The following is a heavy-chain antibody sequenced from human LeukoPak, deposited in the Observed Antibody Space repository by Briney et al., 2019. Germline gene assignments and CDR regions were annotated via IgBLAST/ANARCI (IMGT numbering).Heavy chain of an antibody. D-gene: IGHD4-17*01. CDR2: IIPIFGTA. Sequence: ASVKVSCKASGGTFSSYAISWVRQAPGQGLEWMGGIIPIFGTANYAQKFQGRVTITADKSTSTAYMELSSLRSEDTAVYYCAVTYGDYYQFDYWGQGTLVTVSS. J-gene: IGHJ4*02. V-gene: IGHV1-69*06. CDR3: AVTYGDYYQFDY. CDR1: GGTFSSYA.